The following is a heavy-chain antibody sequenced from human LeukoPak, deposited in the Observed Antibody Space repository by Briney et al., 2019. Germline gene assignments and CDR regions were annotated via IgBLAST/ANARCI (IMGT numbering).Heavy chain of an antibody. Sequence: SETLSLTCTVSGGSISSYYWSWIRQPPGKGLEWIGYIYYSGSTNYNPSLKSRVTISVDTSKNQFSLKLSSVTAADTAVYYCARQADYDILTGYYYYFAYWGQGTLVTVSS. CDR1: GGSISSYY. CDR3: ARQADYDILTGYYYYFAY. CDR2: IYYSGST. V-gene: IGHV4-59*08. D-gene: IGHD3-9*01. J-gene: IGHJ4*02.